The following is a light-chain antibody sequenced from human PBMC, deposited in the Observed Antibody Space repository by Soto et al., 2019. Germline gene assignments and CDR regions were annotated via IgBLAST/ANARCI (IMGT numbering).Light chain of an antibody. J-gene: IGLJ3*02. V-gene: IGLV2-14*01. CDR3: STYTTSRTWV. CDR2: EVS. CDR1: SSDVGNYNY. Sequence: QSALTQPASVSGSPGQSITISCTGTSSDVGNYNYVSWYQHHPGKAPKLMIYEVSYRPSGVSVRFSGSKSGNTASLTTSGHHAEDEADYYCSTYTTSRTWVFGGGTKLTVL.